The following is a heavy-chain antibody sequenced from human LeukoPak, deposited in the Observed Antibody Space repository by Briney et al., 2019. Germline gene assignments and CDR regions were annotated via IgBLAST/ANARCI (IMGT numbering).Heavy chain of an antibody. CDR1: GVTFSSYA. V-gene: IGHV3-23*01. CDR3: AKQDPYSSGWYP. CDR2: ISHSGGST. J-gene: IGHJ5*02. Sequence: EGSLRLSCAASGVTFSSYAMSWVRQAPGKGLEWVSGISHSGGSTYYADSVKGRFTISRDNSKNTLYLQMNSLRAEDTALYYCAKQDPYSSGWYPWGQGTLVTVSS. D-gene: IGHD6-19*01.